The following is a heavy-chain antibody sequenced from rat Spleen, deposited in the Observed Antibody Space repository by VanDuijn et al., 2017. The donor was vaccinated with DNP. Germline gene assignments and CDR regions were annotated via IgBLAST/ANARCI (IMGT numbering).Heavy chain of an antibody. CDR1: GFTFSNYV. Sequence: EVQLVESGGGLVQPGRSLKLSCAASGFTFSNYVMAWVRQAPTKGLEWVASISTGGGNTYYRDSVKGRFTISRDNAKNTQYLQIDSLRSEDSAKYYCASNNYFDYWGQGVMVTVSP. J-gene: IGHJ2*01. V-gene: IGHV5S13*01. CDR2: ISTGGGNT. CDR3: ASNNYFDY.